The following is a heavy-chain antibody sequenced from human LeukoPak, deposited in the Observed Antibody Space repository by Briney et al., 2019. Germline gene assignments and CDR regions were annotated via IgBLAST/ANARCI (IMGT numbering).Heavy chain of an antibody. CDR1: GGSISSGTYY. V-gene: IGHV4-30-2*01. Sequence: PSQTLSLTCTVSGGSISSGTYYWSWIRQPPGKGLEWIVYIYHSGSTYYNPSLKSRVTISVDRSKNQFSLKLSSVTAADTAVYYCARVVYYDSSGYHDGPYYFDYWGQGTLVTVSS. CDR3: ARVVYYDSSGYHDGPYYFDY. D-gene: IGHD3-22*01. CDR2: IYHSGST. J-gene: IGHJ4*02.